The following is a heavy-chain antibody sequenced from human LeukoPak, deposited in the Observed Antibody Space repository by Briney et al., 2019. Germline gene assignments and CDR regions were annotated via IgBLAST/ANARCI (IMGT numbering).Heavy chain of an antibody. CDR3: ARVANDHFKYGGVTDGMDV. V-gene: IGHV3-48*04. J-gene: IGHJ6*02. CDR2: IGRSASAT. Sequence: PGGSLRLSCAASGFTFSRYSMNWVRQAPGKGLEWVSYIGRSASATYNANSVKGRFTISRDNAKNSLYLQMHSLRADDTAVYYCARVANDHFKYGGVTDGMDVWGQGTTVTVSS. CDR1: GFTFSRYS. D-gene: IGHD2-21*02.